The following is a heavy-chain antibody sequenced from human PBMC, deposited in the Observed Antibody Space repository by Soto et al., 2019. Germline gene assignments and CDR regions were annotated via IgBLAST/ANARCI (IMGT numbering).Heavy chain of an antibody. J-gene: IGHJ6*02. CDR1: GGSISSGGYS. CDR3: ARAVGYCSSTSCYRDRYYYYYGMDV. D-gene: IGHD2-2*03. CDR2: IYHSGST. Sequence: SETLSLTCAVSGGSISSGGYSWSWIRQPPGKGLEWIGYIYHSGSTYYNPSLKSRVTISVDRSKNQFSLKLSSVTAADTAVYYCARAVGYCSSTSCYRDRYYYYYGMDVWGQGTTVTVSS. V-gene: IGHV4-30-2*01.